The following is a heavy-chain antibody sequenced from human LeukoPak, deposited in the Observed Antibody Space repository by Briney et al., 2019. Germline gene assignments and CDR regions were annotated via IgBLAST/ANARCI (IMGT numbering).Heavy chain of an antibody. CDR1: GSSISSGGYY. J-gene: IGHJ4*02. CDR3: ASPGGGPTDY. V-gene: IGHV4-39*01. CDR2: IYYSGST. D-gene: IGHD3-16*01. Sequence: SETLSLTCTVSGSSISSGGYYWSWIRQPPGKGLEWIGSIYYSGSTYYNPSLKSRVTISVDTSKNQFSLKLSSVTAADTAVYYCASPGGGPTDYWGQGTLVTVSS.